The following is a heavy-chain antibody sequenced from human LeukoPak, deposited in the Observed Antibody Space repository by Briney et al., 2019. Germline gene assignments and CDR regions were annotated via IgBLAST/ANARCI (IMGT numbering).Heavy chain of an antibody. CDR3: ARWNDFWSGFKYYFDY. D-gene: IGHD3-3*01. CDR2: INHSGST. J-gene: IGHJ4*02. V-gene: IGHV4-34*01. Sequence: GSLRLSCAASGFTFSSYWMSWVRQPPGKGLEWIGEINHSGSTNYNPSLKSRVTISVDTSKNQFSLKLSSVTAADTAVYYCARWNDFWSGFKYYFDYWGQGTLVTVSS. CDR1: GFTFSSYW.